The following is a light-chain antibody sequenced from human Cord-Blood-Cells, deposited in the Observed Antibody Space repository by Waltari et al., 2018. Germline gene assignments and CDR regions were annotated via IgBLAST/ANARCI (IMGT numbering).Light chain of an antibody. V-gene: IGKV1-39*01. CDR1: QSISSY. CDR3: QQSYSTPYT. J-gene: IGKJ2*01. CDR2: AAS. Sequence: IQVTQSPSPLSASVGDRVTITCRASQSISSYLNWYQQKPGNAPKLLIYAASRLQSGVPSRFSGSGSGTDFTLTISSLQPEDFATYYCQQSYSTPYTFGQGTKLEIK.